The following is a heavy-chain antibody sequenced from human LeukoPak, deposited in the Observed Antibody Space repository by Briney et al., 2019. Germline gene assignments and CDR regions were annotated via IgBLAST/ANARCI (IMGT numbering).Heavy chain of an antibody. CDR2: ISSSGSTI. CDR3: ARDMSRWFGGDYFDY. CDR1: GFTFSDYY. J-gene: IGHJ4*02. D-gene: IGHD3-10*01. V-gene: IGHV3-11*01. Sequence: GGSLRLSCAASGFTFSDYYMSWIRQAPGKGLEWVSYISSSGSTIYYADSVKGRFTISRDNAKNSLYLQMNSLRAVDTAVYYCARDMSRWFGGDYFDYWGQGTLVTVSS.